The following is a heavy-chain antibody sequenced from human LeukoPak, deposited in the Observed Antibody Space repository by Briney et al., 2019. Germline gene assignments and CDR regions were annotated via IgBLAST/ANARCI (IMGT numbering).Heavy chain of an antibody. Sequence: SEALSLTCSVSGASVTTYPYYWTWIRQPPGKGLEWIGSVTYTGNTFYNPSLQSRVTIPIDASKNQFSLNLSSVTAADTAIYFCARTPTGFPNWFDSWGRGTPVTVSS. V-gene: IGHV4-39*07. D-gene: IGHD3-9*01. J-gene: IGHJ5*01. CDR2: VTYTGNT. CDR1: GASVTTYPYY. CDR3: ARTPTGFPNWFDS.